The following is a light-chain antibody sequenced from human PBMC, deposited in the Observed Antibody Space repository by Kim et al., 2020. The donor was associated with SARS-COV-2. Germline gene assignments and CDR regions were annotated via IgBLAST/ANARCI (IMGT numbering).Light chain of an antibody. CDR2: AVS. V-gene: IGKV1-6*01. CDR1: QDIRSD. Sequence: AIQMTQSPSSLSASVGDRVTITCRASQDIRSDLSWYQQKPGKVPKVLVYAVSRLQSGVPSRFSGSGSGTLFTLSISSLQPEDFATYYCLQDSTYPYTFGQGTKLEI. CDR3: LQDSTYPYT. J-gene: IGKJ2*01.